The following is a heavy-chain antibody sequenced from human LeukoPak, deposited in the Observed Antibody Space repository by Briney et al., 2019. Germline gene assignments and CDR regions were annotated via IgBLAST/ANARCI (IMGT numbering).Heavy chain of an antibody. J-gene: IGHJ4*02. CDR2: INPNSGGT. D-gene: IGHD3-10*01. Sequence: ASVKASCEASGYTFTGYYMHWVRQAPGQGLEWMGWINPNSGGTNYAQKFQGRVTMTRDTSISTAYMELSRLRSDDTAVYYCARAITMVRGVTDYWGQGTLVTVSS. V-gene: IGHV1-2*02. CDR1: GYTFTGYY. CDR3: ARAITMVRGVTDY.